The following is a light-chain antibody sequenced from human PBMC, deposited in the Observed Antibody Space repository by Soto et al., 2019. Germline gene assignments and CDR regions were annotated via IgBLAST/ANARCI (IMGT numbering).Light chain of an antibody. Sequence: EIVMTQSPATLSVSPGERATLSCRASRSVNSNLAWYQHKPGRAPRLLIYGASTRATGIPGRFSGSESGTEFTLTISSLQSEDSAVYYCQQYNNWRPLTFGGGTKVEI. CDR3: QQYNNWRPLT. CDR2: GAS. V-gene: IGKV3-15*01. CDR1: RSVNSN. J-gene: IGKJ4*01.